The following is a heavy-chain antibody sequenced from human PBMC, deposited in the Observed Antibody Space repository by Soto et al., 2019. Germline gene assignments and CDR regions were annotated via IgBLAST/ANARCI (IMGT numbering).Heavy chain of an antibody. Sequence: QVQLQESGPGLVRPSETLSLTCTVSSDSISSYYWIWIRQSPGKGLEWIGYTDYSGNTNYNPSLKSRVTISGDTSNNQFSQMQSSVTAADTAVYYCARAVGDPLYYLDYWGQGTLVTVSS. V-gene: IGHV4-59*08. CDR1: SDSISSYY. CDR2: TDYSGNT. D-gene: IGHD6-19*01. CDR3: ARAVGDPLYYLDY. J-gene: IGHJ4*02.